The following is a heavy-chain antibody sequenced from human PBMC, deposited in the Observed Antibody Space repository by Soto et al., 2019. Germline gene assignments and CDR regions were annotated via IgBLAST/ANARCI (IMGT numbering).Heavy chain of an antibody. D-gene: IGHD6-19*01. CDR2: IYYSGST. CDR1: GCSISSSSYY. J-gene: IGHJ5*02. V-gene: IGHV4-39*01. CDR3: ARQSAVAGNWFDP. Sequence: SETLSLTCTASGCSISSSSYYWGWIRQPPGKGLEWIGSIYYSGSTYYNPSLKSRVTISVDTSKNQFSLKLSSVTAADTAVYYCARQSAVAGNWFDPWGQGTLVTVSS.